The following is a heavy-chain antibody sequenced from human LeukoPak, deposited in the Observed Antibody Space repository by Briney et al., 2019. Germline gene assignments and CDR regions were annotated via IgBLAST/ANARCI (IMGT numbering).Heavy chain of an antibody. CDR1: GGSFSGYY. D-gene: IGHD3-10*01. V-gene: IGHV4-34*01. Sequence: SETLSLTCAVYGGSFSGYYWSWIRQPPGKGLEWIGEINHSGSTNHNPSLKSRVTISVGTSKNQFSLKLSSVTAADTAVYYCASGALWFGELLRWFDPWGQGTLVTVSS. J-gene: IGHJ5*02. CDR3: ASGALWFGELLRWFDP. CDR2: INHSGST.